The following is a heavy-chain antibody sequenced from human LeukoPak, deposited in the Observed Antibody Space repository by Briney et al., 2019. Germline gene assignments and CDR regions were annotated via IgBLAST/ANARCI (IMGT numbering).Heavy chain of an antibody. Sequence: ASVKVSCEASGYTFTSYYMHWVRQAPGQGLEWMGIINPSGGSTSYAQKFQGRVTMTRDTSTSTVYMELSSLRSEDTAVYYCAVNSGSYSDYYYYMDVWGKGTTVTVSS. CDR2: INPSGGST. CDR3: AVNSGSYSDYYYYMDV. V-gene: IGHV1-46*01. J-gene: IGHJ6*03. D-gene: IGHD1-26*01. CDR1: GYTFTSYY.